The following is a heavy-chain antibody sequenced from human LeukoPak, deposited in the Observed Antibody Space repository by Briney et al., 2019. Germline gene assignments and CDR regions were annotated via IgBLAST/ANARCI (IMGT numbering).Heavy chain of an antibody. Sequence: SETLSLTCTVSGGSISSSSYYWGWIRQPPGKGLEWIGSIYYSGSTYYNPSLKSRVTISVATSKNQFSLKLSSVTAADTAVYYCARHPDGRWLQLLDWFDPWGQGTLVTVSS. CDR2: IYYSGST. V-gene: IGHV4-39*01. D-gene: IGHD5-24*01. CDR3: ARHPDGRWLQLLDWFDP. CDR1: GGSISSSSYY. J-gene: IGHJ5*02.